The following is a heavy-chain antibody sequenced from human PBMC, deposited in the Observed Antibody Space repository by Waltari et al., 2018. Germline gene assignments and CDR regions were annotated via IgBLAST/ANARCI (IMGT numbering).Heavy chain of an antibody. D-gene: IGHD1-26*01. Sequence: QVQLVQSGAEVKKPGSSVKVSCKASGGTFSSYAISWVRQAPGQGLEWMGRIIPIFGTANYAQKFQGRVTITADKSTNTAYMELSSLRSEDTAVYYCARDSGLTARVDYYYYGMDVWGQGTTVTVSS. V-gene: IGHV1-69*08. J-gene: IGHJ6*02. CDR3: ARDSGLTARVDYYYYGMDV. CDR1: GGTFSSYA. CDR2: IIPIFGTA.